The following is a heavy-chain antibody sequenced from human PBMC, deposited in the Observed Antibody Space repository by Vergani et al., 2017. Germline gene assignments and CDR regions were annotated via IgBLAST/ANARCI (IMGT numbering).Heavy chain of an antibody. CDR2: IKQDGSEK. CDR3: ARDSQGYYSNYYFDS. CDR1: GFTFSSYW. J-gene: IGHJ4*02. V-gene: IGHV3-7*03. Sequence: EVQLVESGGGLVQPGGSLRLSCAASGFTFSSYWMSWVRQAPGKGLGWVANIKQDGSEKYYVDSVKGRFTISRDNAKNSLYLQMNSLRAEDTAVYYCARDSQGYYSNYYFDSGGQGTLVTVAS. D-gene: IGHD4-11*01.